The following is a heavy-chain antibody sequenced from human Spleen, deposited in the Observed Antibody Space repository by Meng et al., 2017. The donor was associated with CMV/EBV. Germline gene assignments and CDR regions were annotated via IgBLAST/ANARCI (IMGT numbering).Heavy chain of an antibody. D-gene: IGHD2-15*01. CDR3: AKPQGIVAVGDAFDI. J-gene: IGHJ3*02. CDR1: GFTFSSYA. V-gene: IGHV3-30*04. CDR2: ISYDGSYK. Sequence: GGSLRLSCAASGFTFSSYAMHWVRQAPGKGLEWVAVISYDGSYKYYADSVKGRFTISRDNSMNTLYLQMNSLRAEDSAVYYCAKPQGIVAVGDAFDIWGQGTMVTVSS.